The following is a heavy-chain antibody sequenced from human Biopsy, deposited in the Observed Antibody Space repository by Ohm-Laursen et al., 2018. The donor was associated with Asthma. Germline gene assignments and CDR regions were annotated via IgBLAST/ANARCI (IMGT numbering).Heavy chain of an antibody. D-gene: IGHD3-22*01. V-gene: IGHV3-23*01. CDR1: GFAFNNSS. J-gene: IGHJ5*02. CDR3: AKITTDRQKANNWFDP. Sequence: GSLRLSCAASGFAFNNSSMTWVRQAPGKGLEWVSSISASGVRTFYADSVKGRLTVSRDSSRNTLYLQLSTLRVEDTAVYFCAKITTDRQKANNWFDPWGQGTLVTVSS. CDR2: ISASGVRT.